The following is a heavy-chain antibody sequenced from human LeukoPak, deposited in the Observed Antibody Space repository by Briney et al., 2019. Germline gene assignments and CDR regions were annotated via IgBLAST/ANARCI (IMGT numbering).Heavy chain of an antibody. J-gene: IGHJ6*02. CDR2: SRNKASSYTT. Sequence: GGSLRLSCAASVFKFSDHYIDWVRQAPGKGLEWVGRSRNKASSYTTEYAASVEGRFTISRDVSETSLYLQMNSLRTEDTALYYCGRIAINENNGMDVWGQGTTVTISS. CDR3: GRIAINENNGMDV. CDR1: VFKFSDHY. D-gene: IGHD1/OR15-1a*01. V-gene: IGHV3-72*01.